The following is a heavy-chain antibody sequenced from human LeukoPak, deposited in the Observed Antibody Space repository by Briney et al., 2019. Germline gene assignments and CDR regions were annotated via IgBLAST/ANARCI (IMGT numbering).Heavy chain of an antibody. V-gene: IGHV4-4*09. CDR1: GGSISSYY. CDR2: IYTSGST. J-gene: IGHJ6*03. CDR3: ARDRYDFWSGYYMDV. D-gene: IGHD3-3*01. Sequence: SETLSLTCTVSGGSISSYYWSWIRQPPGKGLEWIGYIYTSGSTNYNPSLKSRVTISVDTSKNQFSLKLSSVTAADTAVYYCARDRYDFWSGYYMDVWGKGTTVTVSS.